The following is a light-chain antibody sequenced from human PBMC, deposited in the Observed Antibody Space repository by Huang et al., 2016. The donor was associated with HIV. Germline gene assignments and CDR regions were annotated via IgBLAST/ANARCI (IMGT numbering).Light chain of an antibody. CDR2: GAF. CDR1: QTIPNT. V-gene: IGKV3-15*01. J-gene: IGKJ1*01. Sequence: EVVMTQIPVTLSVSPGERATLSCRASQTIPNTLAWYQQKPGQPPRVLFYGAFSRASCVPARFSASVSGTEFTLTISNLQSEDFAVYYCQQYSDWPRTFGQGTKVEIQ. CDR3: QQYSDWPRT.